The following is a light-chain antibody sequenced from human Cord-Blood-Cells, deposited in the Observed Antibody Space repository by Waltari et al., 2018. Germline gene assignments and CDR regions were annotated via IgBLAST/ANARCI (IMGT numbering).Light chain of an antibody. J-gene: IGLJ3*02. CDR2: DVS. CDR1: SSDVGGYNY. CDR3: CSYAGSYTWV. Sequence: QSALTHPRSVSGSPGQSVPIPCTGTSSDVGGYNYVSWYQQHPGKAPKLMIYDVSKRPSGVPDRFSGSKSGNTASLTISGLQAEDEADYYCCSYAGSYTWVFGGGTKLTVL. V-gene: IGLV2-11*01.